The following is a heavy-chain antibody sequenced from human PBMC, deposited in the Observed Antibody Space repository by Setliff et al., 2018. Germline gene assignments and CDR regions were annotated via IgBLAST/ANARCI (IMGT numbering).Heavy chain of an antibody. Sequence: KPSETLSLTCTVSGGSISSYYWSWIRQPPGKGLEWIGYIYYSGSTNYNPSLKSRVTISVDTSKNQFSLKLSSVTAADTAVYYCARDEGSRYFYGMDVWGQGTTVTVSS. D-gene: IGHD6-13*01. CDR2: IYYSGST. CDR3: ARDEGSRYFYGMDV. J-gene: IGHJ6*02. V-gene: IGHV4-59*01. CDR1: GGSISSYY.